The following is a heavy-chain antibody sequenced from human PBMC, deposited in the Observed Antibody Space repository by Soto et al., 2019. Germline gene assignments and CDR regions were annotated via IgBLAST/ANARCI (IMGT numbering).Heavy chain of an antibody. Sequence: PSETLSLTCAVYGGSFSGYYWSWIRQPPGKGLEWIGEINHSGSTNYNPSLKSRVTISVDTSKNQFSLKLSSVTAADTAVYYCARRGELGATTVDYWGQGTLVTVSS. CDR3: ARRGELGATTVDY. D-gene: IGHD1-26*01. V-gene: IGHV4-34*01. J-gene: IGHJ4*02. CDR1: GGSFSGYY. CDR2: INHSGST.